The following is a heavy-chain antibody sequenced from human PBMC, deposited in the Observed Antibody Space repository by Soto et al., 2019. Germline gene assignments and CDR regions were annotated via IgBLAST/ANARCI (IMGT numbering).Heavy chain of an antibody. D-gene: IGHD3-22*01. J-gene: IGHJ4*02. Sequence: PGGSLRLSCAASGFTFSSYGMHWVRQAPGKGLEWVAVISYDGSNKYYADSVKGRFTISRDNSKNTLYLQMNSLRAEDTAVYYCAKDQYGSRRLYDSSGYFDYWGQGTLVTVSS. V-gene: IGHV3-30*18. CDR3: AKDQYGSRRLYDSSGYFDY. CDR2: ISYDGSNK. CDR1: GFTFSSYG.